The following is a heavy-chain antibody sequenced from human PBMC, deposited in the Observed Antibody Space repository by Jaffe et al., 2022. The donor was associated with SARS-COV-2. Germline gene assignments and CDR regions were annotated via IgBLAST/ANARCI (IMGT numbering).Heavy chain of an antibody. CDR2: ISGNTAST. J-gene: IGHJ6*03. CDR3: AKKGETMIGGAIINFFHYMDV. CDR1: GFIFSNYA. D-gene: IGHD3-10*01. Sequence: EVQLVESGGGLVQPGGSLRLSCAASGFIFSNYAMSWVRQAPGKGLEWVSTISGNTASTYYADSVKGRFSISRDNSKNTLYLHMNSLRAEDTAVYFCAKKGETMIGGAIINFFHYMDVWGKGTTVTVS. V-gene: IGHV3-23*04.